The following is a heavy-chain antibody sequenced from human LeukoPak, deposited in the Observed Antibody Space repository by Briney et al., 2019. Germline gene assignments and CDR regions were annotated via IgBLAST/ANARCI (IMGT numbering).Heavy chain of an antibody. V-gene: IGHV4-59*08. CDR1: GVSMNNYY. J-gene: IGHJ3*02. CDR3: VRQPGSTAAFDT. D-gene: IGHD5-18*01. Sequence: SETLSLTCIVSGVSMNNYYWSWIRQTPGKGLEWIAYSHNNGEGRYNPSLKSRITISVYTSKSGFTLKLSSVTAADTAIYYCVRQPGSTAAFDTWGQGTMVTVS. CDR2: SHNNGEG.